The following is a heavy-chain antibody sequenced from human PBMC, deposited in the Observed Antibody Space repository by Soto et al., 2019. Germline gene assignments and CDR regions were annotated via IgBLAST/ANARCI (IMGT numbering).Heavy chain of an antibody. CDR3: ARPHDYGGNPWFPAFDI. CDR2: IYYSGST. Sequence: SETLSLTCTVSGGSISSSSYYWGWIRQPPGKGLEWIGRIYYSGSTYYNPSLKSRVTISVDTSKNQFSLKLSSVTAADTAVYYCARPHDYGGNPWFPAFDIWGQGTMVTVSS. J-gene: IGHJ3*02. V-gene: IGHV4-39*01. D-gene: IGHD4-17*01. CDR1: GGSISSSSYY.